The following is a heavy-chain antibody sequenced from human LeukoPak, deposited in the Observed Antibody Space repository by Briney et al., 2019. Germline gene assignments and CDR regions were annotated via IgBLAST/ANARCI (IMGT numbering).Heavy chain of an antibody. J-gene: IGHJ4*02. CDR1: GFPFSSYW. D-gene: IGHD5-24*01. V-gene: IGHV3-7*04. CDR3: TRVGYIDEGIDY. Sequence: GGSLRLPCVASGFPFSSYWMTWVRQAPGKGLEWVANIKQDGSKKSYVDSVEGRFTISRDNAKNSLYLQMNSLRAEDTAIYYCTRVGYIDEGIDYWGQGTLVTVSS. CDR2: IKQDGSKK.